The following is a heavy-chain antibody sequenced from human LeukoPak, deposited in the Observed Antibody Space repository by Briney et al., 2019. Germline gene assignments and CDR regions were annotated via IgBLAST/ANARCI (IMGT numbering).Heavy chain of an antibody. D-gene: IGHD4-17*01. V-gene: IGHV4-61*02. CDR1: GGSIRSGSYY. CDR2: IYSFGIA. CDR3: AREKYGDYEKYFDY. J-gene: IGHJ4*02. Sequence: NPSQTLSLTCSVSGGSIRSGSYYWTWIRQPPGKGLEWIGRIYSFGIANYIPSLQSPVTISADTSKNQFSLKLTSVTAADTAVYYCAREKYGDYEKYFDYWGQGTLVTVSS.